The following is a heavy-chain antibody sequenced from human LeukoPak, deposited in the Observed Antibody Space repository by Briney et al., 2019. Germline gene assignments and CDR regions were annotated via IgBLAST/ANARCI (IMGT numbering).Heavy chain of an antibody. J-gene: IGHJ4*02. V-gene: IGHV4-34*01. CDR2: INHSGST. D-gene: IGHD2/OR15-2a*01. CDR1: GGSFSGYY. Sequence: SETLSLTCAVYGGSFSGYYWSWIRQPPGKGLEWIGEINHSGSTNYNPSLKGRVTISVDTSKNQFSLKLSSVTAADTAVYYCARPKNRGFDYWGQGTLVTVSS. CDR3: ARPKNRGFDY.